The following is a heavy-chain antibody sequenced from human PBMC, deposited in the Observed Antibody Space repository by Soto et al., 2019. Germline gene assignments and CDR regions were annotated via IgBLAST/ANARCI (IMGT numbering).Heavy chain of an antibody. CDR1: GYTFTSYA. CDR3: ARVRWNYGAFDY. J-gene: IGHJ4*02. V-gene: IGHV1-3*01. D-gene: IGHD1-7*01. CDR2: INAGNGNT. Sequence: ASVKVSCKASGYTFTSYAMHWVRQAPGQRLEWMGWINAGNGNTKYSQKFQGRVTITRDTSASTAYMELSSLRSEDTAVYYCARVRWNYGAFDYWGKGTLVTVSS.